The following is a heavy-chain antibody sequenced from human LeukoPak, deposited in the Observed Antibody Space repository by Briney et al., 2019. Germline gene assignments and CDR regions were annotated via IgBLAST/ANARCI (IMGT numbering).Heavy chain of an antibody. V-gene: IGHV3-30*02. CDR1: GFTFSSYG. CDR3: ARGRHLYSYAYDYYMDV. D-gene: IGHD5-18*01. Sequence: GGSLRLSCAASGFTFSSYGMHWVRQAPGKGLEWVAFIRYDGSNKYYADSVKGRFTISRDNSKNTLYLQVDSLRAEDTAVYYCARGRHLYSYAYDYYMDVWGKGTTVTISS. CDR2: IRYDGSNK. J-gene: IGHJ6*03.